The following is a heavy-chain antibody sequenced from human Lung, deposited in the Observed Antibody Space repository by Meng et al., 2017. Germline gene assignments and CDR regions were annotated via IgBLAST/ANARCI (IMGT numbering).Heavy chain of an antibody. J-gene: IGHJ4*02. CDR2: INHSGST. CDR3: ARGPTTMAHDFDY. D-gene: IGHD4-11*01. CDR1: GGSFSDYY. Sequence: QVQLPQGGAGLLKPSEPLSLTCVVSGGSFSDYYWSWIRQPPGKGLEWIGEINHSGSTNYNPSLESRATISVDTSQNNLSLKLSSVTAADSAVYYCARGPTTMAHDFDYWGQGTLVTVSS. V-gene: IGHV4-34*01.